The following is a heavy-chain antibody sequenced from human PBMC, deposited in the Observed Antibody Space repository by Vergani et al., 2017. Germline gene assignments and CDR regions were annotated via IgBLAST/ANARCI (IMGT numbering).Heavy chain of an antibody. CDR1: GFTFSSYG. Sequence: EVQLVESGGGVVQPGRSLRLSCAASGFTFSSYGMHWVRQAPGKGLEWVSYISSSGSTIYYADSVKGRFTISRDNAKNSLYLQMNSLRAEDTAVYYCARDGSAAGIVDAFDIWGQGTMVTVSS. J-gene: IGHJ3*02. V-gene: IGHV3-48*04. CDR2: ISSSGSTI. CDR3: ARDGSAAGIVDAFDI. D-gene: IGHD6-13*01.